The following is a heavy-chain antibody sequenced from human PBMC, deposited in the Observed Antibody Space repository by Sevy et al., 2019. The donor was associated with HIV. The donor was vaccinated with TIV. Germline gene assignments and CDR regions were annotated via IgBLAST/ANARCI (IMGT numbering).Heavy chain of an antibody. V-gene: IGHV3-53*01. J-gene: IGHJ6*02. CDR2: IFSGGST. CDR3: ARGMILEGSWCGMDV. CDR1: GFTVSSNY. D-gene: IGHD3-3*01. Sequence: GGSLRLSCAVSGFTVSSNYMTWVRQAPGKGLEWVSVIFSGGSTYYADSVKGRFTISRDNSRNTLSPQMNSLRAEDTAVYYCARGMILEGSWCGMDVWGQGTTVTVSS.